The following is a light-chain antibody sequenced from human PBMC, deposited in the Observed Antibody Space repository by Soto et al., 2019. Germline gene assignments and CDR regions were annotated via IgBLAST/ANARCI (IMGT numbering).Light chain of an antibody. J-gene: IGLJ1*01. Sequence: QSVLTQPASVSGSPGQSITISCTGTSGDVGAYDFVSWYQHHPGKAPRLVIYDVSRRPAGASDRFSGSKSGNTASLTISGLKVEDEADYYCCSSGGSPTYVFGTGTKVTVL. CDR3: CSSGGSPTYV. CDR2: DVS. V-gene: IGLV2-23*02. CDR1: SGDVGAYDF.